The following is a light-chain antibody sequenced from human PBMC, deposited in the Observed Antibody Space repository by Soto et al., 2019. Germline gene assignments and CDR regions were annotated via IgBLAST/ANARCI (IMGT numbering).Light chain of an antibody. J-gene: IGLJ1*01. V-gene: IGLV2-14*01. CDR1: TRDIAGYNY. Sequence: QSALTQPASVSGSLGRSITISCTGTTRDIAGYNYISWYQQLPGKAPKLMIYQVTIRPSGISNRFSGSKSGNPASLTISGLQAEDEADYYCTSFSSSTSRYVFGTGTKVTVL. CDR3: TSFSSSTSRYV. CDR2: QVT.